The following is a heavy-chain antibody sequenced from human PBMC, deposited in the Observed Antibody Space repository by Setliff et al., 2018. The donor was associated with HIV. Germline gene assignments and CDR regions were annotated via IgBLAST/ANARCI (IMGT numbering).Heavy chain of an antibody. D-gene: IGHD3-16*02. CDR2: IYYSGST. CDR3: ARHLTGVYVYVWGSYRYWYFDC. CDR1: GGSISSSSYY. J-gene: IGHJ4*02. Sequence: LSLTCTVSGGSISSSSYYWGWIRQPPGKGLEWIGSIYYSGSTYYNPSLKSRVTISVDTSKTQFSLKLSSVTAADTAVYYCARHLTGVYVYVWGSYRYWYFDCWGQGTLVPVSS. V-gene: IGHV4-39*01.